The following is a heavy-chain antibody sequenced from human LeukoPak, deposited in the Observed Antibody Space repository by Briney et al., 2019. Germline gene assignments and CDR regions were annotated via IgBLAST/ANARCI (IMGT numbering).Heavy chain of an antibody. CDR3: VRWQYCGGNCYFSAFDI. Sequence: PSETLSLTCTVSGGSISSSYWSWIRQSPGKGLEWVGYIHHSGNTNSNPPFKSRVTISVDTPKNQFSLKLSSVTAADTAVYYCVRWQYCGGNCYFSAFDIWGQGTMVTVSS. J-gene: IGHJ3*02. CDR2: IHHSGNT. V-gene: IGHV4-59*01. D-gene: IGHD2-21*01. CDR1: GGSISSSY.